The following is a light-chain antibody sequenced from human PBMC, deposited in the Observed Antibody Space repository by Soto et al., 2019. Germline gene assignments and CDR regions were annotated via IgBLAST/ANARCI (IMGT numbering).Light chain of an antibody. CDR2: DTS. CDR3: QQRTNWPRSFT. V-gene: IGKV3-11*01. Sequence: EIVLTQSPATLSLSPGERATLSCRASQSVSSYLAWYQQKPGQAPRLLIYDTSKRATGIPARFSGSGSGTDFTLTISSLQPEDFAVYYCQQRTNWPRSFTFGPGTKVDIK. CDR1: QSVSSY. J-gene: IGKJ3*01.